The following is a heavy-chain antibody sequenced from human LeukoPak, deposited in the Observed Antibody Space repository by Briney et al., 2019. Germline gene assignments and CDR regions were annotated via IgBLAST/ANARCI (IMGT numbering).Heavy chain of an antibody. D-gene: IGHD3-22*01. CDR1: GFTFSSYE. CDR2: ISSSGTTI. J-gene: IGHJ4*02. V-gene: IGHV3-48*03. CDR3: ARTINLASSGYYSCFDY. Sequence: GGSLRLSCAASGFTFSSYEMNWVRQAPGKGLEWVSYISSSGTTIYYADSVKGRFTISRDNAKNSLYLQMNSLRAEDTAVYCCARTINLASSGYYSCFDYWGQGTLVTVSS.